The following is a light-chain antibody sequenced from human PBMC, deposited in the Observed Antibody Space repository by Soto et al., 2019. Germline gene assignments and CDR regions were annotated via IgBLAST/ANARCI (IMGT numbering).Light chain of an antibody. CDR3: SSYTRSSFYV. V-gene: IGLV2-14*01. CDR2: DVS. CDR1: SSDVGGYNY. Sequence: QSALTQPASVSGSPGQSITISCTGTSSDVGGYNYVSWYQQHPSKAPKLMIYDVSNRPSGVSNRFSGSKSGNTASLTISGLQAEDEADYYCSSYTRSSFYVFGTGTKLTVL. J-gene: IGLJ1*01.